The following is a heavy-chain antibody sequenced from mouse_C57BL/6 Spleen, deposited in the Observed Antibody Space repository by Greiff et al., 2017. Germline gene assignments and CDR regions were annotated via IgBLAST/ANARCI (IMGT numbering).Heavy chain of an antibody. D-gene: IGHD2-4*01. J-gene: IGHJ4*01. CDR1: GYAFTNYL. CDR3: AKRDYDYDVRYAMDY. CDR2: INPGSGGT. Sequence: QVQLQQSGAELVRPGTSVKVSCKASGYAFTNYLIEWVKQRPGQGLEWIGVINPGSGGTNYNEKFKGKATLTADKSSSTAYMQLSSLTSEDSAVYFCAKRDYDYDVRYAMDYWGQGTSVTVSS. V-gene: IGHV1-54*01.